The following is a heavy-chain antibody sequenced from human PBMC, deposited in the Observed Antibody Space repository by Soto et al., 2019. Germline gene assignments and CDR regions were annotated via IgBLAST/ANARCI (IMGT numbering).Heavy chain of an antibody. J-gene: IGHJ4*02. Sequence: GGSXRLSCAASGFTVSSNYMSWVRQAPGKGLEWVSVIYSGGSTYYADSVKGRFTISRDNSKNTLYLQMNSLRAEDTAVYYCPRDNAAAGLDYWGQGTLVTVSS. D-gene: IGHD6-13*01. CDR1: GFTVSSNY. CDR2: IYSGGST. CDR3: PRDNAAAGLDY. V-gene: IGHV3-66*01.